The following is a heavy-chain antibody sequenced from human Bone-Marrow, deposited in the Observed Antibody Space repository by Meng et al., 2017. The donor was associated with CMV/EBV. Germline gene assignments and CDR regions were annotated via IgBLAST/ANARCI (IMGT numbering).Heavy chain of an antibody. CDR2: ISGSGDTT. V-gene: IGHV3-23*01. J-gene: IGHJ4*02. CDR1: GFTFIKYG. D-gene: IGHD3-3*01. CDR3: AKGYTIFGAPFDY. Sequence: GESLKISCAASGFTFIKYGMSWVRQAPGKGLEWVSGISGSGDTTYYADSVKGRFTISRDNSKNTLYLQMNSLRAEDTAVYYCAKGYTIFGAPFDYWGQGTLDTVSS.